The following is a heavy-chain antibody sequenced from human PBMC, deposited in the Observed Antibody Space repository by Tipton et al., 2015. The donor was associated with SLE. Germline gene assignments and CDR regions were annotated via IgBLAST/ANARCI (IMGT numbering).Heavy chain of an antibody. CDR2: VSYSGST. CDR3: ARGYSSTPIN. D-gene: IGHD6-13*01. Sequence: TLSLTCTVSGDSISSRSYYWGWIRQPPGKGLEWIGSVSYSGSTYYNPSLKSRVIIFLDTSKIQFSLKLSSVTAADTAVYYCARGYSSTPINWGQGALVTVS. V-gene: IGHV4-39*07. CDR1: GDSISSRSYY. J-gene: IGHJ4*02.